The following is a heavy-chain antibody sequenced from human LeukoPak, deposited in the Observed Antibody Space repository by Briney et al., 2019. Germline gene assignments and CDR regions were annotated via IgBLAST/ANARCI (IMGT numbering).Heavy chain of an antibody. CDR2: INPNSGGT. CDR3: ARERVAINNWFDP. CDR1: GYTFTSFG. V-gene: IGHV1-2*04. Sequence: GASVKVSCKASGYTFTSFGISWVRQAPGQGLEWMGWINPNSGGTNYAQKFQGWVTMTRDTSISTAYMELSRLRSDDTAVYYCARERVAINNWFDPWGQGTLVTVSS. J-gene: IGHJ5*02.